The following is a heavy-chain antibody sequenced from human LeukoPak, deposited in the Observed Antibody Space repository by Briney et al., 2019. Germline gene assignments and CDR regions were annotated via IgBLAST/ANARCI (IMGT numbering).Heavy chain of an antibody. CDR1: GFTFSSYA. D-gene: IGHD3-16*01. CDR3: ARDPGRGLDY. V-gene: IGHV3-30*04. CDR2: ISYDGSNK. J-gene: IGHJ4*02. Sequence: PGGSLRLSCAASGFTFSSYAMHWVRQAPGKGLEWVAVISYDGSNKYYADSVKGRFTISRDNSKNTLYLQMNSQRAEDTAVYYCARDPGRGLDYWGQGTLVTVSS.